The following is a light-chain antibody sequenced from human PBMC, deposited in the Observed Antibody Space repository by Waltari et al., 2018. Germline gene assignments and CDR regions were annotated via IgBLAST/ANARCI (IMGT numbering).Light chain of an antibody. CDR3: CSYAGRGTYV. J-gene: IGLJ1*01. CDR2: EVF. V-gene: IGLV2-23*02. Sequence: QSALTQPASVSGTPGQSIPISCSGTTSDVGSYALVPWYQPHPGEAPKLLICEVFKRPPDTSSRFSGAKSGSTASLTISGLQPEDEADYYCCSYAGRGTYVFGSGTKVTVL. CDR1: TSDVGSYAL.